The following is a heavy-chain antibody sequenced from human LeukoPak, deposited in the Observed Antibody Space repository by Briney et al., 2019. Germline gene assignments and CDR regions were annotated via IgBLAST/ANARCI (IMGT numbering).Heavy chain of an antibody. CDR3: ARASSGWDP. V-gene: IGHV4-34*01. CDR1: GGSISGYY. CDR2: INHSGST. J-gene: IGHJ5*02. Sequence: PSETLSLTCTVSGGSISGYYWSWIRQPPGKGLEWIGEINHSGSTNYNPSLKSRVTISVDTSKNQFSLKLSSVTAADTAVYYCARASSGWDPWGQGTLVTVSS. D-gene: IGHD6-19*01.